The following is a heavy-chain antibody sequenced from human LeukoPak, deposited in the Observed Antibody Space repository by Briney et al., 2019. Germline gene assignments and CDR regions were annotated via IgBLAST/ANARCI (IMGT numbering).Heavy chain of an antibody. Sequence: GASVKVSCKASGYTFTGYYMHWVRQAPGQGLEWMGQINPNSGGTNYAQKFQGGVTMTRDTSISTAYMELSRLRSDDTAVYYCARDPYCGGDCYLASWGQGTLVTVSS. CDR3: ARDPYCGGDCYLAS. CDR2: INPNSGGT. D-gene: IGHD2-21*02. V-gene: IGHV1-2*06. J-gene: IGHJ5*02. CDR1: GYTFTGYY.